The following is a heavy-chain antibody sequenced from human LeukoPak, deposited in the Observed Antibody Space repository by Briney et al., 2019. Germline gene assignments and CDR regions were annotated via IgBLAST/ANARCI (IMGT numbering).Heavy chain of an antibody. CDR2: IYTSGST. V-gene: IGHV4-4*07. D-gene: IGHD3-10*01. CDR3: ARATGVWFGELASWFDP. J-gene: IGHJ5*02. Sequence: SETLSLTCTVSGGSISSYYWSWIRQPAGRGLEWIGRIYTSGSTNYNPSLKSRDTMSVDTSKNQFSLKLSSVTAADTAVYYCARATGVWFGELASWFDPWGQGTLVTVSS. CDR1: GGSISSYY.